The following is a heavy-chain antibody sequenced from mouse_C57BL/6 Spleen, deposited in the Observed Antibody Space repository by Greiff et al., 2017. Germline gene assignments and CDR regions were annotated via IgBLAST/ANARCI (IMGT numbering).Heavy chain of an antibody. CDR2: IYPGDGDT. CDR3: ARNWGDY. CDR1: GYAFSSSW. Sequence: QAPLPPPLPYLFKPCSSVKISCKASGYAFSSSWMNWVKQRPGKGLEWIGRIYPGDGDTNYNGKFKGKATLTADKSSSTAYMQLSSLTSEDSAVYFCARNWGDYWGQGTTLTVSS. V-gene: IGHV1-82*01. D-gene: IGHD4-1*01. J-gene: IGHJ2*01.